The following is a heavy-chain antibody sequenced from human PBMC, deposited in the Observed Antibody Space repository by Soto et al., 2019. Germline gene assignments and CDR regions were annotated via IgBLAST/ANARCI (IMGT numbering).Heavy chain of an antibody. V-gene: IGHV4-34*01. J-gene: IGHJ4*02. Sequence: SETLSLTCAVYGGSFSGYYWSWIRQPPGKGLEWIGEINHSGSTNYNPSLKSRVTISVDTSKNQFSLKLSSVTAADTAVYYCARSSLNRYFDYWGQGTLVTVSS. CDR2: INHSGST. CDR1: GGSFSGYY. CDR3: ARSSLNRYFDY.